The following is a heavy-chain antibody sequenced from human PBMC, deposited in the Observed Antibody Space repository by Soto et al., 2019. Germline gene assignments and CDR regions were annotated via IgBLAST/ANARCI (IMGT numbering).Heavy chain of an antibody. D-gene: IGHD4-17*01. V-gene: IGHV1-69*02. Sequence: SVKVSCKASGDTFSNHTISWVRQAPGQGLEWMGRIIPMLGVANYAQKFQGRVTITADKSTSTAYMELSSLRSADTAVYYCATLNDYGDYQRWGQGTLVTVSS. CDR1: GDTFSNHT. J-gene: IGHJ4*02. CDR3: ATLNDYGDYQR. CDR2: IIPMLGVA.